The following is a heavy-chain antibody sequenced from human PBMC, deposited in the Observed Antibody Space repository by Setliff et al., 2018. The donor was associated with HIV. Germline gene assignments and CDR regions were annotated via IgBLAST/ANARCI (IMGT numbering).Heavy chain of an antibody. V-gene: IGHV4-4*07. J-gene: IGHJ3*02. D-gene: IGHD1-7*01. CDR1: GGSISSYY. CDR2: IYTSGST. Sequence: SETLSLTCTVSGGSISSYYWSWIRQPAGKGLEWIGRIYTSGSTNYNPSLKSRVTISVDTSKNQFSLKLSSVTAADTAVYYCARHGGITGITDAFDIWGQGTMVTVSS. CDR3: ARHGGITGITDAFDI.